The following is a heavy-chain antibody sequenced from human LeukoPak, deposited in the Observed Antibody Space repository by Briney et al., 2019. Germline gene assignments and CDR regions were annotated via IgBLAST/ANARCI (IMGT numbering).Heavy chain of an antibody. Sequence: PGGSLRLSCAASGFTFSSYSMNWVRQAPGKGLEWVSSISSSSSYIYYADSVKGRFTISRDNAKNSLYLQMNSLRAEDTAVYYCARDLTRGVVIMYYFDYWGQGTLVTVSS. CDR3: ARDLTRGVVIMYYFDY. V-gene: IGHV3-21*01. CDR1: GFTFSSYS. CDR2: ISSSSSYI. J-gene: IGHJ4*02. D-gene: IGHD3-3*01.